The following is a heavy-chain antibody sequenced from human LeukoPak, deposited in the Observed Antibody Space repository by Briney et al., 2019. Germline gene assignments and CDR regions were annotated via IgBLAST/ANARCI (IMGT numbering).Heavy chain of an antibody. D-gene: IGHD1-26*01. J-gene: IGHJ3*02. V-gene: IGHV3-7*01. CDR1: GFTFSTYA. CDR2: IKQDGSEK. Sequence: PGGSLRLSCATSGFTFSTYAMTRVRQAPGKGLEWVANIKQDGSEKYYVDSVKGRFTISRDNAKNSLYLQMNSLRAEDTAVYYCARAGGTYYGIAFDIWGQGTMVTVSS. CDR3: ARAGGTYYGIAFDI.